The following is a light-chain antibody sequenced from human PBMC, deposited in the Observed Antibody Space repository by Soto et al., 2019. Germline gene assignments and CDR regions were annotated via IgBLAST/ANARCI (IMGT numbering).Light chain of an antibody. CDR2: ITS. CDR3: QQLNSYPLT. J-gene: IGKJ1*01. CDR1: QGIRSY. V-gene: IGKV1-9*01. Sequence: DIQLTQSPSFLSASVGDRVTITCRASQGIRSYLAWYQQKPGKAPKLLIYITSTLQSGVPSRFSGSGSGTEFTLTISSLQPEDFATYYCQQLNSYPLTFGQGTKVEIK.